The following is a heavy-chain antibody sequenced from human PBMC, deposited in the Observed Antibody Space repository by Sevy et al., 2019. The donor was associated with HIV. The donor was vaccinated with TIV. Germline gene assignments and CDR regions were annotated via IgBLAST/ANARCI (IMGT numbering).Heavy chain of an antibody. CDR2: ISHSGGST. CDR3: AKGTLVVPAVIYYYYAMDV. V-gene: IGHV3-23*01. Sequence: GGSLRLSCAASGFTFSSYGMSWVRQAPGKGLKWVSSISHSGGSTNYADSVKGRFTISRDNSKNTLYLQMNSLRAEDTAVYYCAKGTLVVPAVIYYYYAMDVWGQGTTVTVSS. J-gene: IGHJ6*02. D-gene: IGHD2-2*01. CDR1: GFTFSSYG.